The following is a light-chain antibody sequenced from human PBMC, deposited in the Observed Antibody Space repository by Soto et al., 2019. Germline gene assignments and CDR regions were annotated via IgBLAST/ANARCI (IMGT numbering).Light chain of an antibody. CDR1: QNVNSN. J-gene: IGKJ2*01. V-gene: IGKV3-15*01. Sequence: EIVMTQSPATLSVSPGERATLSCRASQNVNSNLAWYQQKPGQAPRLLIYGASTRDTGVPARFSGSGSGTEFTLNISSLQPEDFAIYYCQHLNNWPSYTFGQGTKLEIK. CDR2: GAS. CDR3: QHLNNWPSYT.